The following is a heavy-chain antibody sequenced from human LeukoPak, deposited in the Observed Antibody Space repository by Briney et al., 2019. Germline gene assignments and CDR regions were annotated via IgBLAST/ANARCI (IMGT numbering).Heavy chain of an antibody. CDR3: ARGSSSSSIEY. CDR2: INWNGGST. D-gene: IGHD2-2*01. Sequence: WGSLRLSCAASGFTFDDYGMSWVRQAPGKGLEWVSCINWNGGSTDYAYSVKGRVTISRDNAKKSLDVEMNSMRAEDTALSYCARGSSSSSIEYWGKGTMVTVSS. CDR1: GFTFDDYG. J-gene: IGHJ4*02. V-gene: IGHV3-20*04.